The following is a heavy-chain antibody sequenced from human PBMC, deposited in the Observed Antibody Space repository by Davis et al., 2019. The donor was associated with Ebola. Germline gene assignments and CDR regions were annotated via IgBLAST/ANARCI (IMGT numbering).Heavy chain of an antibody. J-gene: IGHJ5*02. V-gene: IGHV5-51*01. CDR1: GYSFTSYW. CDR3: ARVLVVRGVIITGGWFDP. CDR2: IYPGDSDT. Sequence: KVSCKGSGYSFTSYWIGWVRQMPGKGLEWMGIIYPGDSDTRYSPSFQGQVTISADKSIGTAYLQWSSLKASDTAMYYCARVLVVRGVIITGGWFDPWGQGTLVTVSS. D-gene: IGHD3-10*01.